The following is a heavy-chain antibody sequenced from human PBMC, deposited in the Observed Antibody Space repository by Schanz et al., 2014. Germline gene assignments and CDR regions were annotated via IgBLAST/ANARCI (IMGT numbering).Heavy chain of an antibody. CDR3: ANSQGNSFDS. Sequence: EVQLLESGGGLVQPGGSLRLSCAASGFTFRGYAMSWVRQAPGKGLEWVSAISGDGDTTYYADSVKGRFTISSDKAKTALSLQVSGLRADDTAVYYCANSQGNSFDSWGQGTLVTVSS. CDR2: ISGDGDTT. J-gene: IGHJ4*02. CDR1: GFTFRGYA. V-gene: IGHV3-23*01.